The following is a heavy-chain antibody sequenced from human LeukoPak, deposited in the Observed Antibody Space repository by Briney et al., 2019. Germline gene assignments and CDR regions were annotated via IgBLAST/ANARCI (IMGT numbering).Heavy chain of an antibody. Sequence: SETLSLTCAVSGGSISSSNWWSWIRQPPGKGLEWIGSIYYSGSTYYNPSLKSRVTISVDTSKNQFSLKLSSVTAADTAVYYCARTLAGGAFDIWGQGTMVTVSS. D-gene: IGHD6-19*01. J-gene: IGHJ3*02. CDR2: IYYSGST. CDR3: ARTLAGGAFDI. CDR1: GGSISSSNW. V-gene: IGHV4-4*02.